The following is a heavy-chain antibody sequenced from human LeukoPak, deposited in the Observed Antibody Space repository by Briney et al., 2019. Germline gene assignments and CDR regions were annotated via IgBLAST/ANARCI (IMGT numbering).Heavy chain of an antibody. CDR2: IKQDGSEK. CDR1: GFTFSSYW. Sequence: PGGSLRLSCAASGFTFSSYWMSWVRQAPGKGLEWVANIKQDGSEKYYVDSVKGRFTISRDNAKNSLYLQMNSLRAEDTAVYYCARDSSSSWYGGLAYYYYYYMDVWGKGTTVTVSS. V-gene: IGHV3-7*01. CDR3: ARDSSSSWYGGLAYYYYYYMDV. D-gene: IGHD6-13*01. J-gene: IGHJ6*03.